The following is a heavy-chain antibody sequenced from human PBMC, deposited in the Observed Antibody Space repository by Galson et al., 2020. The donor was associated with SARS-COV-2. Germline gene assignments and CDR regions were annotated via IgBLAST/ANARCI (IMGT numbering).Heavy chain of an antibody. CDR1: GYTFTGYY. CDR3: ARVWEFRIVGAAVDAFDI. D-gene: IGHD1-26*01. CDR2: INPNSGGT. J-gene: IGHJ3*02. Sequence: ASVKVSCKASGYTFTGYYMHWVRQAPGQGLEWMGWINPNSGGTNYAQKFQGRVTMTRDTSISTAYMELSRLRSDDTAVYYCARVWEFRIVGAAVDAFDIWGQGTMVTVSS. V-gene: IGHV1-2*02.